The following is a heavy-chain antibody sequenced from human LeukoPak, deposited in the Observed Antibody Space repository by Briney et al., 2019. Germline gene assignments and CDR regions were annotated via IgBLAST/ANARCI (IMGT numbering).Heavy chain of an antibody. CDR3: AKDAVGATAYYFDY. V-gene: IGHV3-23*01. J-gene: IGHJ4*02. CDR1: GFTFSSYA. D-gene: IGHD1-26*01. Sequence: GGSLRLSCAASGFTFSSYAMSWVRQAPGKGLEWVSAISSSGDTYYAGSVKGRFTISRDNSKNTLYLQMNSLRAEDTAVYFCAKDAVGATAYYFDYWGQGTLVTVSS. CDR2: ISSSGDT.